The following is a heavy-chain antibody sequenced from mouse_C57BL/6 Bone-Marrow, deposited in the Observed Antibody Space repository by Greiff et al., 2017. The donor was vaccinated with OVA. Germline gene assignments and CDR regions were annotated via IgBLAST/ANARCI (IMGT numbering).Heavy chain of an antibody. V-gene: IGHV1-64*01. CDR3: AMYYYGSSPFAY. Sequence: QVQLQQPGAELVKPGASVKLSCKASGYTFTSYWMHWVKQRPGQGLEWIGMIHPNSGNTYYNEKFKGKATLTADKSSSTAYMELRSLTSEDSAVYFCAMYYYGSSPFAYWGQGTLVTVSA. CDR2: IHPNSGNT. CDR1: GYTFTSYW. D-gene: IGHD1-1*01. J-gene: IGHJ3*01.